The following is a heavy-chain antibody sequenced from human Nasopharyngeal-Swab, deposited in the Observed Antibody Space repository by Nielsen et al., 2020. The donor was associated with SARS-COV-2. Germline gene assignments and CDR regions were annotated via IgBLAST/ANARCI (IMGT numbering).Heavy chain of an antibody. CDR3: AKEQAPPYYYYGMDV. V-gene: IGHV3-23*01. D-gene: IGHD6-6*01. J-gene: IGHJ6*02. CDR2: ISGSGGST. Sequence: VRQAPGKGLEWVSAISGSGGSTYYADSVKGRFTISRDNSKNTLYLQVNSLRAEDTAVYYCAKEQAPPYYYYGMDVWGQGTTVTVSS.